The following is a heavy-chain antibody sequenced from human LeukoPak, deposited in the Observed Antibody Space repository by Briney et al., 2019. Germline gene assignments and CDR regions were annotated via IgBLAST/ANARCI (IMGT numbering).Heavy chain of an antibody. CDR2: IIPILGIA. Sequence: SVKVSCKASGGTFSSYAISWVRQAPGQGLEWMGRIIPILGIANYAQKFQGRVTITADKSTSTAYMELSSLRSEDTAVYYCARDVEMATKDYYYYGMDVWGQGTTVTVSS. J-gene: IGHJ6*02. CDR1: GGTFSSYA. V-gene: IGHV1-69*04. CDR3: ARDVEMATKDYYYYGMDV. D-gene: IGHD5-24*01.